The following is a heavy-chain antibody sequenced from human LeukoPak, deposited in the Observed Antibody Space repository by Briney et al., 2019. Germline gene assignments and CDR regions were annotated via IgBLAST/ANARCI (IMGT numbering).Heavy chain of an antibody. J-gene: IGHJ4*02. Sequence: SETLSLTCTVSGGSISSYYWSWIRQPPGKGLEWIGYIYYSGSTNYNPSLKSRVTISVDTSKNQFSLKLSSVTAADTAVYYCAGIYGYLDYWGQGTLVTVSS. CDR3: AGIYGYLDY. V-gene: IGHV4-59*01. CDR2: IYYSGST. CDR1: GGSISSYY. D-gene: IGHD5/OR15-5a*01.